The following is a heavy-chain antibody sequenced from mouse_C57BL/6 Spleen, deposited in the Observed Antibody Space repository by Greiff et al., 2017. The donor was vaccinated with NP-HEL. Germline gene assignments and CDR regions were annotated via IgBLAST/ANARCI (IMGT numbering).Heavy chain of an antibody. V-gene: IGHV2-6*01. CDR3: ANLYGRGGAWFAY. D-gene: IGHD1-1*01. CDR2: IWGVGST. CDR1: GFSLTSYG. J-gene: IGHJ3*01. Sequence: VKLMESGPGLVAPSQSLSITCTVSGFSLTSYGVDWVRQSPGKGLEWLGVIWGVGSTNYNSALKSRLSISKDNSKSQVFLKMNSLQTDDTAMYYCANLYGRGGAWFAYWGQGTLVTVSA.